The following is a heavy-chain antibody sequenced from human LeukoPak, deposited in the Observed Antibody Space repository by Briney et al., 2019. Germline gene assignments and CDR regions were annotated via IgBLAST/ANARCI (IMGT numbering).Heavy chain of an antibody. J-gene: IGHJ4*02. CDR2: IYYSGST. Sequence: PSETLSLTCTVSGGSISSYYWSWIRQPPGKGLEWIGYIYYSGSTNYNPSLKSRVTISVDTSKNQFSLKLSSVTAADTAVYYCAREKRWELPYYFDYWGQGTLVTVSS. CDR3: AREKRWELPYYFDY. D-gene: IGHD1-26*01. CDR1: GGSISSYY. V-gene: IGHV4-59*01.